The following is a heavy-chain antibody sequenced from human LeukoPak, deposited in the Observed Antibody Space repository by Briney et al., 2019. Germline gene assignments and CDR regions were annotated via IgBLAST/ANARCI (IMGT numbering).Heavy chain of an antibody. D-gene: IGHD2-2*02. V-gene: IGHV1-46*01. J-gene: IGHJ4*02. CDR1: GYTFTSYY. Sequence: ASVKVSCKASGYTFTSYYMHWVRQAPGQGLEWMGIINPSGGSTSYAQKLQGRVTMTRDTSTSTVYMELSSLRSEDTAVYYCARGYCSSTSCYTEGHFDYWGQGTLVTVSS. CDR2: INPSGGST. CDR3: ARGYCSSTSCYTEGHFDY.